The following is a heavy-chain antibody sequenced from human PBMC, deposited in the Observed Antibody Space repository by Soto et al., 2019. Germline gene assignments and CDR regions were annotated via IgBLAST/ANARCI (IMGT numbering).Heavy chain of an antibody. J-gene: IGHJ4*02. CDR2: IWYDGSNK. Sequence: GGSLRLSCAASGFTFSSYGMHWVRQAPGKGLEWVAVIWYDGSNKYYADSVKGRFTISRDNSKNTLYLQMNSLRAEDTAVYYCARDSFWSGYYADYYFDYWGQGTLVTVSS. CDR3: ARDSFWSGYYADYYFDY. V-gene: IGHV3-33*01. D-gene: IGHD3-3*01. CDR1: GFTFSSYG.